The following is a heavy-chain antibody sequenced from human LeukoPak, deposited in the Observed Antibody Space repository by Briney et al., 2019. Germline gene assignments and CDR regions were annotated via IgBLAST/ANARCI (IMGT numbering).Heavy chain of an antibody. D-gene: IGHD2-2*01. CDR1: GFTFSSYW. J-gene: IGHJ4*02. Sequence: GGSLRLSCAASGFTFSSYWMHWVRQAPGKGLEWVSAISGSGGSTYYADSVKGRFTISRDNSKNTLYLQMNSLRAEDTAVYYCAKDPRSIVVVPAAIWASNYWGQGTLVTVSS. CDR3: AKDPRSIVVVPAAIWASNY. V-gene: IGHV3-23*01. CDR2: ISGSGGST.